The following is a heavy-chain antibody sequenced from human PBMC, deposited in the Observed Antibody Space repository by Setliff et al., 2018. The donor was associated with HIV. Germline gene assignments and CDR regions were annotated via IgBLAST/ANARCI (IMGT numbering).Heavy chain of an antibody. V-gene: IGHV4-38-2*02. CDR3: AREWRGRYYYYMDV. CDR1: GYSISSSYY. Sequence: PSETLSLTCAVSGYSISSSYYWGWIRQPPGKGLEWIASVYHGGSAYYNPSLKSRVTTSVDTSKNQFSLRLSSVTAADTAVYYCAREWRGRYYYYMDVWGKGTTVTVSS. J-gene: IGHJ6*03. CDR2: VYHGGSA. D-gene: IGHD3-10*01.